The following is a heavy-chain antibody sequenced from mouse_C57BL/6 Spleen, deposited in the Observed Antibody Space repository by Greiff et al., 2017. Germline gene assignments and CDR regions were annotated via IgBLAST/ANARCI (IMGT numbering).Heavy chain of an antibody. CDR2: IYPGSGNT. CDR3: ARRDYDAGGFAY. V-gene: IGHV1-81*01. CDR1: GYTFTSYG. D-gene: IGHD2-3*01. J-gene: IGHJ3*01. Sequence: VQLQESGAELARPGASVKLSCKASGYTFTSYGQSWVKQRTGQGLEWIGEIYPGSGNTYYNEKFKGKATLTADKSSSTAYMELRSLTSEDSAVYFCARRDYDAGGFAYWGQGTLVTVSA.